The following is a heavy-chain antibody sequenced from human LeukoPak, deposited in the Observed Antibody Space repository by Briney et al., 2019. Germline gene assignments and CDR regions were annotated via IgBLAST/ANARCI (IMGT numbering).Heavy chain of an antibody. D-gene: IGHD3-3*01. CDR1: GYTFTSYG. CDR3: ARDLYDFWSGYWAY. Sequence: ASAKVSCKASGYTFTSYGISWVRQAPGQGLEWMGWISAYNGNTNYAQKLQGRVTMTTDTSTSTAYMELRSLRSDDTAVYYCARDLYDFWSGYWAYWGQGTLVTVSS. CDR2: ISAYNGNT. J-gene: IGHJ4*02. V-gene: IGHV1-18*01.